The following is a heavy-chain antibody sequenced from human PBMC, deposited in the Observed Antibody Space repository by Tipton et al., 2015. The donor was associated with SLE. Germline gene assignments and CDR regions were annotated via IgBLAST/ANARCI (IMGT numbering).Heavy chain of an antibody. D-gene: IGHD3-3*01. CDR3: ARERDWNNFWRGFDY. J-gene: IGHJ4*02. Sequence: SLRLSCADSGFTVSFNYMTWVRQAPGKGLEWVSFMFSADRTFYTDSVKGRFTISRDNSKRTLYLQMSSLRPEDTAVYYCARERDWNNFWRGFDYWGQGTLVTVSS. V-gene: IGHV3-66*02. CDR1: GFTVSFNY. CDR2: MFSADRT.